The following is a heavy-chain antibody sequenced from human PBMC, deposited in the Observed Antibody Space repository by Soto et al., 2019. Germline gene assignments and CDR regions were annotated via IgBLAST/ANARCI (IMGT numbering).Heavy chain of an antibody. CDR1: GFTFSTYA. V-gene: IGHV3-23*01. Sequence: EVQLLESGGGLVQPGGSLRLSCAASGFTFSTYAMSWVRQAPGKGLEWVSGMSGSGGSTYYADSVKGRFTISRDNTKNTLYLQMTSLRAEGTAVYSCMNLYSYGSGSYYKWGQGTLVTVSS. J-gene: IGHJ4*02. D-gene: IGHD3-10*01. CDR2: MSGSGGST. CDR3: MNLYSYGSGSYYK.